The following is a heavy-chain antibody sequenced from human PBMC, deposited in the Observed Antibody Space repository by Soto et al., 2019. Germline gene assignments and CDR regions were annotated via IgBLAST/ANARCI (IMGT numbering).Heavy chain of an antibody. CDR1: GGSISSSSYY. J-gene: IGHJ6*02. CDR3: ARQYYGSGSYYSLKYYYYGMDV. Sequence: SETLSLTCTVSGGSISSSSYYWGWIRQPPGKGLEWIGSIYYSGSTYYNPSPKSRVTISVDTSKNQFSLKLSSVTAADTAVYYCARQYYGSGSYYSLKYYYYGMDVWGQGTTVTVSS. D-gene: IGHD3-10*01. CDR2: IYYSGST. V-gene: IGHV4-39*01.